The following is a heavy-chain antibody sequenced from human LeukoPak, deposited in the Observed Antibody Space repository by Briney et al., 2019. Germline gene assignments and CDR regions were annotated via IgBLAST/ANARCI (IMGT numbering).Heavy chain of an antibody. CDR1: GGTFSSYA. V-gene: IGHV1-69*04. CDR2: IIPILGIA. D-gene: IGHD4-11*01. J-gene: IGHJ4*02. Sequence: GSSVKVSCKASGGTFSSYAISWVRQAPGQGLEWMGRIIPILGIANYAQKFQGRVTITADKSTSTAYMELSSLSAEDTAVYYCATYSNWDNFDYWGQGTLVTVSS. CDR3: ATYSNWDNFDY.